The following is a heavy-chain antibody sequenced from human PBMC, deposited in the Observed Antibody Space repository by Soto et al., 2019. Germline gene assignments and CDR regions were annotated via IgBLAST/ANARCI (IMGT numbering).Heavy chain of an antibody. Sequence: QVQLQESGPGLVKPSETLSLTCSVSDDSISSTSYYWSWIRQPPGRGLEWIGFVHFSGSLHYNASLRNRAIISVDTSRRQISLKLTSVTAADTAVYLCGRGGDAPKVGRHWGQGTLVTVSS. CDR3: GRGGDAPKVGRH. CDR2: VHFSGSL. J-gene: IGHJ1*01. CDR1: DDSISSTSYY. V-gene: IGHV4-61*05. D-gene: IGHD1-26*01.